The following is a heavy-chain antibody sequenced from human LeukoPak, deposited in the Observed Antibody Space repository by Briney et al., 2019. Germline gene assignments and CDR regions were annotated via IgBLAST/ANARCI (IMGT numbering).Heavy chain of an antibody. CDR3: AKAIGGRRLQPYL. CDR2: VSHSGTDT. D-gene: IGHD5-24*01. Sequence: GGSLRLSCEVSGLNFNTHAMNWVRQAPGKGLEWVSAVSHSGTDTYYADSVKGRLTISRDNSKNTLYLQMSSLRAEDTALYYCAKAIGGRRLQPYLWGQGTLVTVSS. CDR1: GLNFNTHA. V-gene: IGHV3-23*01. J-gene: IGHJ5*02.